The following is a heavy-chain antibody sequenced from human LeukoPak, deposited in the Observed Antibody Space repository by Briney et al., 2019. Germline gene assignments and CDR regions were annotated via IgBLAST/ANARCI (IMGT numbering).Heavy chain of an antibody. CDR3: ARVRVSSYYGMDI. D-gene: IGHD2/OR15-2a*01. Sequence: GGSQRLSCAASGFTFSNYWMSWVRQAPGKGLEWVANINQGESEKYYVDSVRGRFTISRDNAKNSLYLQMNTLRAEDTAVYYCARVRVSSYYGMDIWGQGTTVTVSS. CDR1: GFTFSNYW. V-gene: IGHV3-7*05. J-gene: IGHJ6*02. CDR2: INQGESEK.